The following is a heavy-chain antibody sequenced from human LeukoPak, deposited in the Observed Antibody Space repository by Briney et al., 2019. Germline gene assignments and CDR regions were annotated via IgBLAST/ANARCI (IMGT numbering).Heavy chain of an antibody. V-gene: IGHV4-34*01. J-gene: IGHJ4*02. CDR3: ARHRTTVTPAYFDY. CDR2: INHSGST. D-gene: IGHD4-11*01. Sequence: PSETLSLTCAVYGGSFSGYYWSWIRQPPGKGLEWIGEINHSGSTNYNPSLKSRVTISVDTSKNQFSLKLSSVTAADTAVYYCARHRTTVTPAYFDYWGQGTLVTVSS. CDR1: GGSFSGYY.